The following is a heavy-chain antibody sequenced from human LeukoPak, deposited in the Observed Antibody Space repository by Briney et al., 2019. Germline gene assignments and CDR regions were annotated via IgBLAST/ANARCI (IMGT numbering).Heavy chain of an antibody. CDR3: AKDWGSGSYQPDAFDI. V-gene: IGHV3-23*01. CDR2: ISGSGGST. Sequence: GGSLRLSCAASGFTFNNYAMSWVRQAPGKGLEWVSTISGSGGSTYYVDSVKGRFTISRDNSKNTLYLQMNSLRAEDTAVYYCAKDWGSGSYQPDAFDIWGQGTMVTVSS. J-gene: IGHJ3*02. D-gene: IGHD1-26*01. CDR1: GFTFNNYA.